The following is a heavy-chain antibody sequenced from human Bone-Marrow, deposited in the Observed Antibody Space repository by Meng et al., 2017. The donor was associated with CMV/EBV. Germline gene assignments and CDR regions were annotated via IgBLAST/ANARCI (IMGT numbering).Heavy chain of an antibody. Sequence: ASVKVSCKPSGDTFTRYDFNWVRQAPGQGLEWMGWISAYNGNTNYAQKLQGRVTMTTDTSTSTAYMELRSLRSDDTAVYYCARDQWVAPTYDFWSGYYFYFDYWGQGTLVTVSS. CDR1: GDTFTRYD. CDR3: ARDQWVAPTYDFWSGYYFYFDY. D-gene: IGHD3-3*01. V-gene: IGHV1-18*01. CDR2: ISAYNGNT. J-gene: IGHJ4*02.